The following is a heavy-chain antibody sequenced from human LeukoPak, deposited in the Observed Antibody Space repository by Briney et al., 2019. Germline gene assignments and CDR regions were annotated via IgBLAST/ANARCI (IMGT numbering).Heavy chain of an antibody. CDR3: AKFGRELLGDLDY. CDR1: GFTFSSYG. D-gene: IGHD1-26*01. V-gene: IGHV3-30*02. CDR2: IRYDGSNK. Sequence: TGGSLRLSCAASGFTFSSYGMHWVRQAPGKGLEWVAFIRYDGSNKYYADSVKGRFTISRDNSKNTLYLQMNSLRAEDTAVYYCAKFGRELLGDLDYWGQGTLVTVSS. J-gene: IGHJ4*02.